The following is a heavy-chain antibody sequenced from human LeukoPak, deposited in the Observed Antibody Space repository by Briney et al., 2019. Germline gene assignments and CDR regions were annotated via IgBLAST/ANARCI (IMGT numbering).Heavy chain of an antibody. D-gene: IGHD6-13*01. CDR3: ARGSGSWSSQH. Sequence: PSETLSLTCAVYGGSFSGYYWSWIRQPPGKGLEWIGEINHSGSTNYNPSLKGRVTISVDTSKNQFSLKLSSVTAADTAVYYCARGSGSWSSQHWGQGTLVTVSS. CDR2: INHSGST. CDR1: GGSFSGYY. V-gene: IGHV4-34*01. J-gene: IGHJ1*01.